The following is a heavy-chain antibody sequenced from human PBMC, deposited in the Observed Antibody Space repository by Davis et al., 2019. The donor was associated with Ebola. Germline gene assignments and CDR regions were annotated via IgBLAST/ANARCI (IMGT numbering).Heavy chain of an antibody. CDR2: MNPNSGNT. Sequence: ASVKVSCKASGYTFTSYDINWVRQATGQGLEWMGWMNPNSGNTGYAQKFQGRVTITRNTSISTAYMELSSLRSEDTAVYYCARAQGGDFWSIYYYYYMDVWGKGTTVTVSS. V-gene: IGHV1-8*03. CDR1: GYTFTSYD. CDR3: ARAQGGDFWSIYYYYYMDV. D-gene: IGHD3-3*01. J-gene: IGHJ6*03.